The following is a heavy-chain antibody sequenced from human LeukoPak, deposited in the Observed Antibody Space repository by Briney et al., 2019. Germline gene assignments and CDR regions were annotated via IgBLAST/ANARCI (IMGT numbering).Heavy chain of an antibody. J-gene: IGHJ3*02. Sequence: SQTLSLTCAISGDSVSSNSAAWNWIRQSPSRGLEWLGRTYYRSKWYNDYAVSVKSRITINPDTSKNQFSLQLNSVTPEDTAVYYCAREGTPGYSSSWYPRVFDIWGQGTMVTVSS. CDR2: TYYRSKWYN. CDR1: GDSVSSNSAA. CDR3: AREGTPGYSSSWYPRVFDI. D-gene: IGHD6-13*01. V-gene: IGHV6-1*01.